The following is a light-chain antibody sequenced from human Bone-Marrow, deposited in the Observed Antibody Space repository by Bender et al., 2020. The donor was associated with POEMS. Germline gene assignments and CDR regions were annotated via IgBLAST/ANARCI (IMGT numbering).Light chain of an antibody. Sequence: QSALTQPASVSGSPGQSLTVSCTGSSSDVGGYNFVSWYQQHPGKAPKLIIFDVSKRPSGVPDRFSGSKSGNTASLTVSGLQAEDEADYYCSSYAGSNNWVVFGGGTKLTVL. CDR3: SSYAGSNNWVV. CDR2: DVS. CDR1: SSDVGGYNF. V-gene: IGLV2-8*01. J-gene: IGLJ2*01.